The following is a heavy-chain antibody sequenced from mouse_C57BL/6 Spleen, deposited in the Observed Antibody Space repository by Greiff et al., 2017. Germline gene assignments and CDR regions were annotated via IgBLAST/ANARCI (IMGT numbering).Heavy chain of an antibody. J-gene: IGHJ2*01. Sequence: QVQLKQPGAELVKPGASVKLSCKASGYTFTSYWMQWVKQRPGQGLEWIGEIDPSDSYTNYNQKFKGKATLTVDTSSSTAYMQLSSLTSEDSAVYYCARSGSYYGSSPFDCWGQGTTLTVSS. CDR2: IDPSDSYT. V-gene: IGHV1-50*01. CDR3: ARSGSYYGSSPFDC. D-gene: IGHD1-1*01. CDR1: GYTFTSYW.